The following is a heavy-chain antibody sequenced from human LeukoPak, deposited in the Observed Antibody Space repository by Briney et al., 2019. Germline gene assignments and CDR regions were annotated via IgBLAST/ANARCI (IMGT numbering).Heavy chain of an antibody. CDR2: ISAYNGNT. Sequence: ASVKVSCKASGYTFASYGISWVRQAPGQGLEWMGWISAYNGNTNSVQKLQDRVTMSTDTSTSTAYMELRSLRSDDTAVYYCARTPFLYCSGGSCYSDYWGQGTLVTVSS. CDR3: ARTPFLYCSGGSCYSDY. D-gene: IGHD2-15*01. CDR1: GYTFASYG. V-gene: IGHV1-18*01. J-gene: IGHJ4*02.